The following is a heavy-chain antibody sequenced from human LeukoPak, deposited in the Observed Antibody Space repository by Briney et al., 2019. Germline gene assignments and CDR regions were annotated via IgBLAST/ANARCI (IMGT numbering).Heavy chain of an antibody. J-gene: IGHJ4*02. CDR1: GGSFSGYY. Sequence: PSETLSLTCAVYGGSFSGYYWSWIRQPPGKGLEWIGEINHSGSTNYNPSPKSRVTISVDTSKNQFSLKLSSVTAADTAVYYCARFNLPRYYYGSGSYRYYFDYWGQGTLVTVSS. CDR3: ARFNLPRYYYGSGSYRYYFDY. CDR2: INHSGST. V-gene: IGHV4-34*01. D-gene: IGHD3-10*01.